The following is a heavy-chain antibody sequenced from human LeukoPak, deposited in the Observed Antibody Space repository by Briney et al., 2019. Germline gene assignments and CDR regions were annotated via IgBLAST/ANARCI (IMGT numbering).Heavy chain of an antibody. CDR1: GGSISSYY. V-gene: IGHV4-4*07. J-gene: IGHJ5*02. Sequence: SETLSLTCTVSGGSISSYYWSWIRQPAGKGLEWIGRIYTSGSTNYNPSLKSRVAISVDTSKNQFSLKLSSVTAADTAVYYCAREDQPMVRPIVNWFVPWGQGTLVTVSS. CDR3: AREDQPMVRPIVNWFVP. D-gene: IGHD3-10*01. CDR2: IYTSGST.